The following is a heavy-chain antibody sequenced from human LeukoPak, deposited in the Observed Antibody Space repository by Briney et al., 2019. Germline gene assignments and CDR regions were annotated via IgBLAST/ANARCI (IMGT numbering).Heavy chain of an antibody. CDR3: ASSPRYCSSSNCPLDAFDI. Sequence: SETLSLTCTVSGDSISSYYWSWIRQPAGRGLEWIGRIYTSGTTNYNPSLKSRVTMSVDTSKNQFSLKLSSVTAADTAVYYCASSPRYCSSSNCPLDAFDIWGQGTMVTVSS. CDR1: GDSISSYY. V-gene: IGHV4-4*07. D-gene: IGHD2-2*01. CDR2: IYTSGTT. J-gene: IGHJ3*02.